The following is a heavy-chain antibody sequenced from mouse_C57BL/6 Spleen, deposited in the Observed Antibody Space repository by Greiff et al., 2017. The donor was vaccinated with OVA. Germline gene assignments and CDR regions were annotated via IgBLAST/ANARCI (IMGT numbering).Heavy chain of an antibody. CDR3: ARYGVYYDYDGAMDY. D-gene: IGHD2-4*01. V-gene: IGHV7-3*01. CDR2: IRNKANGYTT. Sequence: EVQRVESGGGLVQPGGSLSLSCAASGFTFTDYYMSWVRQPPGKALEWLGFIRNKANGYTTEYSASVKGRFTISRDNSQSILYLQMNALRAEDSATYYCARYGVYYDYDGAMDYWGQGTSVTVSS. J-gene: IGHJ4*01. CDR1: GFTFTDYY.